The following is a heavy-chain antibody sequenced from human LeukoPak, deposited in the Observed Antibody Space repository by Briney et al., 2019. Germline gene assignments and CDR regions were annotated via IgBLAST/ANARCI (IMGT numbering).Heavy chain of an antibody. V-gene: IGHV3-21*04. CDR3: AKQLGYCSDGSCYFPY. Sequence: PGGSLRLSCAASGFTFSTYSMNWVRQAPGKGLEWVSSISSGSDHIYYADSVQGRFTISRDNSKSTLCLQMNSLRAEDTAVYYCAKQLGYCSDGSCYFPYWGQGTLVTVSS. D-gene: IGHD2-15*01. CDR2: ISSGSDHI. CDR1: GFTFSTYS. J-gene: IGHJ4*02.